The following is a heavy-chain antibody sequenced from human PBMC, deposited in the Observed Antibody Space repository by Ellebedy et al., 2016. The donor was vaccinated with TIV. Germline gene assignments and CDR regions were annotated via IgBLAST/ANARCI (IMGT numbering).Heavy chain of an antibody. D-gene: IGHD5-18*01. CDR2: IYYSGST. J-gene: IGHJ4*02. CDR3: ARDDTGGITFDY. Sequence: SETLSLTCTVSGGSISSYYWSWIRQPPGKGLEWIGYIYYSGSTNYNPSLKSRVTISVDTSKNQFSLKLSSVTAADTAVYYCARDDTGGITFDYWGQGTLVTVSS. V-gene: IGHV4-59*01. CDR1: GGSISSYY.